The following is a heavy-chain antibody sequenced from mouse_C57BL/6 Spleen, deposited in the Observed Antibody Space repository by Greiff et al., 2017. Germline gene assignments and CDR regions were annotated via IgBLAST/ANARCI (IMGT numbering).Heavy chain of an antibody. CDR3: ARACSDCDGGDYAMDY. J-gene: IGHJ4*01. CDR2: IYPGDGDT. Sequence: QVQLKESGPELVKPGASVKISCTASGYAFRSSCMHWVKQRPGQGLEWIGRIYPGDGDTNYTGQFQGKATLTADKSSSTAYMQLSSLTSEDGAVYFGARACSDCDGGDYAMDYWGQGTSVTVSA. V-gene: IGHV1-82*01. CDR1: GYAFRSSC. D-gene: IGHD2-4*01.